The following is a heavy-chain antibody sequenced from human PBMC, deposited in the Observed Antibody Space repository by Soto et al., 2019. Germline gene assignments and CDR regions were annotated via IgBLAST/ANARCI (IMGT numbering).Heavy chain of an antibody. CDR1: GFTFSSYA. J-gene: IGHJ4*02. CDR3: ARHKRDLRFLEWSYYFDY. Sequence: QVQLVESEGRVVQPGRSLRLSCAASGFTFSSYAMHWVRQAPGKGLEWVAVISYDGSNKYYADSVKGRFTISRDNSKNTLYLHMNSLRPEDTAVYYCARHKRDLRFLEWSYYFDYWGQGTLVTVSS. CDR2: ISYDGSNK. D-gene: IGHD3-3*01. V-gene: IGHV3-30-3*01.